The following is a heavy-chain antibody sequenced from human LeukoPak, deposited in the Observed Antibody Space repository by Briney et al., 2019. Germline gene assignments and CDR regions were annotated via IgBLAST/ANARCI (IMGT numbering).Heavy chain of an antibody. J-gene: IGHJ6*03. D-gene: IGHD1-14*01. CDR1: GGTFSSYA. V-gene: IGHV1-69*06. CDR2: IIPIFGTA. CDR3: ASTGTPPNYNPHHLYYYYYYMDV. Sequence: GASVKVSCRASGGTFSSYAISWVRQAPGQGLEWMGGIIPIFGTANYAQKFQGRVTITADKSTSTAYMELSSLRSEDTAVYYCASTGTPPNYNPHHLYYYYYYMDVWGKGTTVTVSS.